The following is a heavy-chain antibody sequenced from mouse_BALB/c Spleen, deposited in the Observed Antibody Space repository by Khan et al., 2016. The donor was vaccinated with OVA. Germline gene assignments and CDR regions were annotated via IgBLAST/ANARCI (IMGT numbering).Heavy chain of an antibody. Sequence: VQLQQSGPDLVKPGASVKMSCKASGYSFTGYYMNWVKQSHGKSLECIGRVNPNTGNTNYNQKFKGKAILIVDTSSSTAYMELRSLTSEDSAVYYCARGYDFFAYRGQGTLVTVSA. J-gene: IGHJ3*01. D-gene: IGHD2-14*01. CDR3: ARGYDFFAY. CDR2: VNPNTGNT. CDR1: GYSFTGYY. V-gene: IGHV1-26*01.